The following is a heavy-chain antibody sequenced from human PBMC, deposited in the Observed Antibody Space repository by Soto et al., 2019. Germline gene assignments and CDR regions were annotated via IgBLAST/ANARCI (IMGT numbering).Heavy chain of an antibody. CDR1: GGSISSYS. D-gene: IGHD3-9*01. V-gene: IGHV4-59*01. J-gene: IGHJ6*03. Sequence: QVQLQESGPGLVKPSETLSLTCTVSGGSISSYSWSWIRQPPGKGLEWIGYIYYSGSTNYNPSLKSRVTLSVDTSKNQFSLKLSSVTAADTAVYYCASLSGYYMDVWGKGTTVTVSS. CDR2: IYYSGST. CDR3: ASLSGYYMDV.